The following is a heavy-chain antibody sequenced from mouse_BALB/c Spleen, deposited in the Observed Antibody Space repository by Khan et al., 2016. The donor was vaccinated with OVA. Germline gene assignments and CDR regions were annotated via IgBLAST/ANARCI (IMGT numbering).Heavy chain of an antibody. J-gene: IGHJ3*01. Sequence: EVQLQESGPGLVKPSQSLSLTCTVTGYSITSDYAWNWIRQFPGNRLEWMGYINYSGRTSYTPSLKSRISITRDTSKNQFFLQLNSVTTEDTATXYCVGGRTYWGQGTLVTVSA. CDR2: INYSGRT. CDR1: GYSITSDYA. D-gene: IGHD3-3*01. CDR3: VGGRTY. V-gene: IGHV3-2*02.